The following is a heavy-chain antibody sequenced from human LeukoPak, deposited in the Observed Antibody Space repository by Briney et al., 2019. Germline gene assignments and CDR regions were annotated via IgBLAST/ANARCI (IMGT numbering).Heavy chain of an antibody. CDR2: IIDNGDTT. CDR1: GFNFNRYA. D-gene: IGHD3-16*01. V-gene: IGHV3-23*01. J-gene: IGHJ6*03. CDR3: AKLGGQEIYNYYVGV. Sequence: GGSLRLSCAASGFNFNRYAMSWVRQAPGKGLEWVSGIIDNGDTTYHANSVKGRFTISRDNSKNTLYLQMHSLRAEDTAVYYCAKLGGQEIYNYYVGVWGKGTTVAASS.